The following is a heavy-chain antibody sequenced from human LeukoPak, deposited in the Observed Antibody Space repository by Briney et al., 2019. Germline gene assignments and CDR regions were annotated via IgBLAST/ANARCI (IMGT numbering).Heavy chain of an antibody. J-gene: IGHJ4*02. D-gene: IGHD5-18*01. CDR3: ARVANTAMVVDY. CDR1: GFTFSSYW. V-gene: IGHV3-7*01. Sequence: GGSLSLSCAASGFTFSSYWMSWVRQAPGKGLEWVANIKQDGSEKYYVDSVKGRFTISRDNAKNSLYPQMNSLRAEDTAVYYCARVANTAMVVDYWGQGTLVTVSS. CDR2: IKQDGSEK.